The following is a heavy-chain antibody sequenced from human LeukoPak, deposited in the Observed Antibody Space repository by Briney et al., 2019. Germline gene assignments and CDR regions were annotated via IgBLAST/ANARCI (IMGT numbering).Heavy chain of an antibody. Sequence: PGGSLRLSCAASGFTFSSYSMNWVRQAPGKGLEWVSSISSSSSYIYYADSVKGRFTISRDNAKNSLYLQMNSLRAEDTAVYYCAREIAAAGTNYFDYWGQGTLVTVPS. V-gene: IGHV3-21*01. CDR1: GFTFSSYS. CDR3: AREIAAAGTNYFDY. D-gene: IGHD6-13*01. J-gene: IGHJ4*02. CDR2: ISSSSSYI.